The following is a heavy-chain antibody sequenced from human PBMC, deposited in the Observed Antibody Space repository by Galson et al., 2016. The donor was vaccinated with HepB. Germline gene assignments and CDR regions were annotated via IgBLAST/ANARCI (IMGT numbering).Heavy chain of an antibody. D-gene: IGHD1-26*01. CDR3: VRDQKQWEFIN. CDR2: ISYDGSNK. Sequence: SLRLSCAASGFTFSRHAMNWVRQAPGKGLEWVAVISYDGSNKFYADSVKGRFTISRDNSKNTLSLHMNSLRVEDMAVYYCVRDQKQWEFINWGQGTLVTVSS. CDR1: GFTFSRHA. J-gene: IGHJ4*02. V-gene: IGHV3-30*04.